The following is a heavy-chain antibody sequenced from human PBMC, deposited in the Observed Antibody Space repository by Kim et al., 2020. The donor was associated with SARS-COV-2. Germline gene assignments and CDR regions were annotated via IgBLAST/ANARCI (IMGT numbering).Heavy chain of an antibody. J-gene: IGHJ6*02. CDR3: ARSRYVGDYPFHYYCMDV. Sequence: GGSLRLSCAASGFTFSSYSMNWVRQAPGKGLEWVSYISSSSSTIYYADSVKGRFTISRDNAKNSLYLQMNSLRDEDTAVYYCARSRYVGDYPFHYYCMDVWGQGTTVTVSS. CDR1: GFTFSSYS. CDR2: ISSSSSTI. D-gene: IGHD4-17*01. V-gene: IGHV3-48*02.